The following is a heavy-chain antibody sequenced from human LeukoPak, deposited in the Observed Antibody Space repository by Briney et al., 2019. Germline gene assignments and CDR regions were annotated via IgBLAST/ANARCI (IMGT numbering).Heavy chain of an antibody. J-gene: IGHJ3*02. Sequence: ASVNVSCKASGYTFTSYGISWVRQAPGQGLEWMGWISPYNGNTYYAQKVQGRVTMTTDTSTRTAYMELRSLRSDGTAVFYCARDWDYGSGSDVFDIWGQGTVVTVSS. D-gene: IGHD3-10*01. CDR2: ISPYNGNT. CDR1: GYTFTSYG. CDR3: ARDWDYGSGSDVFDI. V-gene: IGHV1-18*01.